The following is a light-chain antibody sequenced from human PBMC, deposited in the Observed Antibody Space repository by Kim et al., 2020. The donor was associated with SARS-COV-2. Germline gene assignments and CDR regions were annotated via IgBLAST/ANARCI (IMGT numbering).Light chain of an antibody. J-gene: IGKJ5*01. CDR2: AAS. CDR1: QGIGTY. Sequence: IQLTQSPSSLSASVGDSVAITCRASQGIGTYLGWYQQKPGTAPKLLIYAASTVQSGVPSRFSGSGSGTDFTLTISSLQPEDFATYYCQHLNSYPLITFGPGTRLEIK. CDR3: QHLNSYPLIT. V-gene: IGKV1-9*01.